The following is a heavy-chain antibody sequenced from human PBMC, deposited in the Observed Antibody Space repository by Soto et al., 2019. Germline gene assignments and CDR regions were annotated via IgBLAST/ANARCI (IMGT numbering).Heavy chain of an antibody. CDR3: ASQWAYYYDSSGYYLHYYYYGMDV. CDR2: IDPSDSYT. V-gene: IGHV5-10-1*01. CDR1: GYSFTSYW. J-gene: IGHJ6*02. D-gene: IGHD3-22*01. Sequence: GESLKISCKGSGYSFTSYWISWVRQMPGKGLEWMGRIDPSDSYTNYSPSFQGHVTISADKSISTAYLQWSSLKASDTAMYYCASQWAYYYDSSGYYLHYYYYGMDVWGQGTTVTVSS.